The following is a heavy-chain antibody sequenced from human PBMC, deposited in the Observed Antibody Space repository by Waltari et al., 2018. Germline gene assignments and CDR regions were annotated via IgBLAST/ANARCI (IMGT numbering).Heavy chain of an antibody. Sequence: QVQLVQSGAEVKKPGASVKVSCKASGYTFTGYYMHWVRQAPGQGLGWMGWINPNRGGTNYAQKFQGWVTMTRETSISTAYMELSRLRSDDTAVYYCAKEGITMIVGSHWFDPWGQGTLVTVSS. V-gene: IGHV1-2*04. CDR2: INPNRGGT. J-gene: IGHJ5*02. CDR1: GYTFTGYY. D-gene: IGHD3-22*01. CDR3: AKEGITMIVGSHWFDP.